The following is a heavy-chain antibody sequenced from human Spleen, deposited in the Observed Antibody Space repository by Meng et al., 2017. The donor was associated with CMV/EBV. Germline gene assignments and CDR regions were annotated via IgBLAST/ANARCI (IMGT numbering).Heavy chain of an antibody. CDR2: ISSSSSYI. CDR3: ARCEGYYDFWRTDYGMDV. J-gene: IGHJ6*02. V-gene: IGHV3-21*01. D-gene: IGHD3-3*01. CDR1: GFTFSSYS. Sequence: GGSLRLSCTASGFTFSSYSMNWVRQAPGKGLEWVSSISSSSSYISYADSVKGRFTISRDNAKSSLYLQMNSLRAEDTAVYYCARCEGYYDFWRTDYGMDVWGQGTTVTVSS.